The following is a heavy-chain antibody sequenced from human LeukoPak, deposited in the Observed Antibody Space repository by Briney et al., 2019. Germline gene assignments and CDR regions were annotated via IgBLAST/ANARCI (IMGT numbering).Heavy chain of an antibody. CDR2: ISAYNGNT. J-gene: IGHJ4*02. V-gene: IGHV1-18*01. CDR1: GYTFTSYG. D-gene: IGHD3-9*01. Sequence: ASVKVSCKASGYTFTSYGISWVRQAPGKGLEWMGWISAYNGNTNYAQKLQGRVTMTTDTSTSTAYMELRSLRSDDTAVYYCARAGGRRYFDWLLFVPFDYWGQGTLVTVSS. CDR3: ARAGGRRYFDWLLFVPFDY.